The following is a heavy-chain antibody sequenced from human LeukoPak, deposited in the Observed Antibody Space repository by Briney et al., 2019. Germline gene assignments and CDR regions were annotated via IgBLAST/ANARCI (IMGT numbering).Heavy chain of an antibody. J-gene: IGHJ4*02. CDR2: IIPIFATA. CDR1: GGTFSSYA. V-gene: IGHV1-69*01. D-gene: IGHD3-22*01. CDR3: ARGPITTRSHFDY. Sequence: SVKVSCKASGGTFSSYAISWVRQAPGQGLEWMGGIIPIFATANYAQRFRGRVTITADESTSTAYMELSSLRSEDTAVYYCARGPITTRSHFDYWGQGTLVTVSS.